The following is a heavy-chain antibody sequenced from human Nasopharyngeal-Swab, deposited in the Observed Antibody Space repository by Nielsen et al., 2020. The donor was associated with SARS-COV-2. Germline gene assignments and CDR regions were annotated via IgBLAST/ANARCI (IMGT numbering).Heavy chain of an antibody. CDR2: INTNTGNP. J-gene: IGHJ6*02. CDR1: GYTFTSYA. CDR3: ARVLDPTPYYYGMDV. V-gene: IGHV7-4-1*02. Sequence: ASVKVSCKASGYTFTSYAMNWVRQAPGQGLEWMGWINTNTGNPTYAQGFTGRFVFSSDTSVSTAYLQISSLKAEDTAVYYCARVLDPTPYYYGMDVWGQGTTVTVSS. D-gene: IGHD6-6*01.